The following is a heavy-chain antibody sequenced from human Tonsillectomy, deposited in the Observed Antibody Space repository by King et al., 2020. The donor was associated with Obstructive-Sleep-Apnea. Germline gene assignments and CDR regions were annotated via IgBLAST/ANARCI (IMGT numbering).Heavy chain of an antibody. D-gene: IGHD3-16*01. Sequence: VQLQESGPGLVKSWETLSLTCSVSGGSISSYYWSWIRQSPGKGLEWIGYIYYSGSTSYNPSLKSRVTISVDTSRNEFSLKLSSVTAADTAVYYFARGGDYFEYWGQGTLVTVSS. CDR1: GGSISSYY. V-gene: IGHV4-59*01. CDR3: ARGGDYFEY. CDR2: IYYSGST. J-gene: IGHJ4*02.